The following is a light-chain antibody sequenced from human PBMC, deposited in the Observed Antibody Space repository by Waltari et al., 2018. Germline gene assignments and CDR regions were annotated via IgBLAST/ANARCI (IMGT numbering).Light chain of an antibody. Sequence: DIQMTQSPSTLTASVGDRVTFTCRASQSFRGRLAWYQQKPGKAPKLRIYEASILESGVPSRFSGSGSGTEFALTISSLQPDDFATYYCQQCNDYPLTFGGGTKVEI. CDR3: QQCNDYPLT. CDR1: QSFRGR. J-gene: IGKJ4*01. CDR2: EAS. V-gene: IGKV1-5*03.